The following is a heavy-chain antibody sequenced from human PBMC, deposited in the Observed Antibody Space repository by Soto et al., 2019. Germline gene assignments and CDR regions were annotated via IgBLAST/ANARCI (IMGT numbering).Heavy chain of an antibody. CDR3: ARDLAHYMDV. V-gene: IGHV3-66*01. J-gene: IGHJ6*03. CDR2: IYSGGST. CDR1: GFTVSSNY. Sequence: GGSMGLSCAASGFTVSSNYMSWVRQAPGKGLEWVSVIYSGGSTYYADSVKGRFTISRDNSKNTLYLQMSSLRAEDTAVYYCARDLAHYMDVWGQGTTVTVSS.